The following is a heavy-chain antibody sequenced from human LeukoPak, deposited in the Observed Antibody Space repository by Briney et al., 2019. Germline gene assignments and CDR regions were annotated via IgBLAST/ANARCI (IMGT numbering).Heavy chain of an antibody. CDR1: GGSISSRSYY. Sequence: PSETLSLTCTVSGGSISSRSYYWGWIRQPPGEGLEWIGSIYFSGSTFYNPTLKSRVTISVDTSKNQFSLKLRSVTAADSAVYYCARHRSTMGSAGIVDYWGQGTLVTVSS. D-gene: IGHD6-13*01. CDR2: IYFSGST. CDR3: ARHRSTMGSAGIVDY. J-gene: IGHJ4*01. V-gene: IGHV4-39*01.